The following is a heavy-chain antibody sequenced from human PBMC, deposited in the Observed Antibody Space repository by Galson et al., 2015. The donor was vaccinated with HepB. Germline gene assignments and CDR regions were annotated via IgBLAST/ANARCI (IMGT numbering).Heavy chain of an antibody. CDR1: CGSISSSSNY. CDR2: TYSSRST. J-gene: IGHJ6*02. V-gene: IGHV4-39*01. D-gene: IGHD2-2*01. Sequence: ATLSPTCAVSCGSISSSSNYLRWIRQHPGKGLAWIGSTYSSRSTYYNLSLKSRITISVDTSKNQFSLKLSSVTAADTAVYYCVLVPAAMGYYYYGMDVWGQGTTVTVSS. CDR3: VLVPAAMGYYYYGMDV.